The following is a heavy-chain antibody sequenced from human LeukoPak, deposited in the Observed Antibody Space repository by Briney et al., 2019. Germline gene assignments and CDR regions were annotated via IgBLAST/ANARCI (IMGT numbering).Heavy chain of an antibody. CDR1: GGSISSYY. V-gene: IGHV4-59*01. CDR2: IYYSGST. CDR3: ARVWGVTDFYDSRGAFDI. D-gene: IGHD3-22*01. J-gene: IGHJ3*02. Sequence: SETLSLTCTVSGGSISSYYWSWIRQPPGKGLEWIGYIYYSGSTNYNPSLKSRVSISVDTSKNQFSLKLNSVTAADTAVYYCARVWGVTDFYDSRGAFDIWGQGTMVTVSS.